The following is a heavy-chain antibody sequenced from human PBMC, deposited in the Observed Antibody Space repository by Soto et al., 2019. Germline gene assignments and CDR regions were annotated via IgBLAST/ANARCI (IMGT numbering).Heavy chain of an antibody. J-gene: IGHJ4*02. Sequence: GAPVKGSCKGCGEAFNRHDMRRARQAPRQGLEWLGGNIPMFGTPNYEEKFQDRVTITADESTGTAYLELSSLTSEDTAVYYCATSEGRDGYSFDYWGPGTLVTVSS. CDR2: NIPMFGTP. V-gene: IGHV1-69*01. CDR3: ATSEGRDGYSFDY. D-gene: IGHD5-12*01. CDR1: GEAFNRHD.